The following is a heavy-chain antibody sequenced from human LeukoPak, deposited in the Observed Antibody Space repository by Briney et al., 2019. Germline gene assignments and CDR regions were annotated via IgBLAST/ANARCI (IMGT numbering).Heavy chain of an antibody. CDR2: ISHDGSNK. CDR1: GITFSIYA. V-gene: IGHV3-30-3*01. J-gene: IGHJ4*02. Sequence: PGRSLRLSCAASGITFSIYALHWVRQAPGKGLEWVAFISHDGSNKYYADSVKGRFTISRDNSKNTLYLQMNSLRLEGTAMYYCATVSGPDFWGQGTQVTVSS. CDR3: ATVSGPDF.